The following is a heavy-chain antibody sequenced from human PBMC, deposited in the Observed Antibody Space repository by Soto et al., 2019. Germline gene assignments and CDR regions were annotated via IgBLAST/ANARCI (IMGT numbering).Heavy chain of an antibody. CDR3: PRPYLWSSV. Sequence: QVQLQQWGAGLLKPSETLSLTCAVYGGSFSGYYWSWIRQPPGKGLEWIGEINYSGSTNYNPSLKCQLATSADTSNNQFSLNLTSVIAAYTTMYYCPRPYLWSSVWGQGTLGTVPS. D-gene: IGHD3-10*01. CDR1: GGSFSGYY. J-gene: IGHJ4*02. CDR2: INYSGST. V-gene: IGHV4-34*01.